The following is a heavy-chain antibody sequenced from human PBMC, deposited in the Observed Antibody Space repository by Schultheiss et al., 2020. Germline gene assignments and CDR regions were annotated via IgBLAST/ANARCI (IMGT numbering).Heavy chain of an antibody. CDR2: IYYSGST. V-gene: IGHV4-39*01. CDR3: ARGRITAAGTPSS. Sequence: SETLSLTCTVSGGSISSGGYYWSWIRQPPEKGLEWIGSIYYSGSTYYNPSLKSRLTISVDTSKNQFSLKLSSVTAADTAVYFCARGRITAAGTPSSWGQGTLVTVSS. D-gene: IGHD6-13*01. J-gene: IGHJ5*02. CDR1: GGSISSGGYY.